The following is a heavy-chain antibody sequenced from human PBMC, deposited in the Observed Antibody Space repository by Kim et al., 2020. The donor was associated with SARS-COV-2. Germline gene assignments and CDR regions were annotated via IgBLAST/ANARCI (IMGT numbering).Heavy chain of an antibody. CDR3: ARDHRAGYYPYYYYYYGMDV. V-gene: IGHV4-59*13. Sequence: SETLSLTCTVSGGSISSYYWSWIRQPPGKGLEWIGYIYYSGSTNYNPSLKSRVTISVDTSKNQFSLKLSSVTAADTAVYYCARDHRAGYYPYYYYYYGMDVWGQGTTVTVSS. CDR1: GGSISSYY. D-gene: IGHD3-22*01. CDR2: IYYSGST. J-gene: IGHJ6*02.